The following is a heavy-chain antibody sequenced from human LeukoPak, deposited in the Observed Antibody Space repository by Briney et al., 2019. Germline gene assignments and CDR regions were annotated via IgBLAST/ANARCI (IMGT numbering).Heavy chain of an antibody. CDR3: ARRIAAADSFDI. CDR2: INYSGST. Sequence: SETLSLTCTVSGGSISIYYWSWIRQPPGKGLEWIAYINYSGSTNYKSSLKSRVTISVDTSKNQFSLKLSSVTAVDTAVYYCARRIAAADSFDIWGQGRMVTVSP. D-gene: IGHD6-13*01. J-gene: IGHJ3*02. CDR1: GGSISIYY. V-gene: IGHV4-59*01.